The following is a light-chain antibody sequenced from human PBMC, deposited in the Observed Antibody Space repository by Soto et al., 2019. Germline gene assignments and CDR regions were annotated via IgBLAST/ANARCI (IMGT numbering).Light chain of an antibody. CDR2: WAS. CDR1: QSVLYSSNNKNY. Sequence: DIVPTQSPDSLAVSLGERATINCKSSQSVLYSSNNKNYLAWYQQKPGQPPKLLIYWASTRESGVPDRFSGSGSGTDFTLTISSLQAEDVAVYYCQQYYSTPLTFGGGTKVEIK. J-gene: IGKJ4*01. V-gene: IGKV4-1*01. CDR3: QQYYSTPLT.